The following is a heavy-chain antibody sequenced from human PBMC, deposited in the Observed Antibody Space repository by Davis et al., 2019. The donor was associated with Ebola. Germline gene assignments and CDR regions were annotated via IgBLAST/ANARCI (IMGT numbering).Heavy chain of an antibody. D-gene: IGHD3-3*01. V-gene: IGHV3-11*01. Sequence: GGSLRLSCAASGFTFSDYYMSWIRQAPGKGLEWVSYISSSGSTIYYADSVKGRFTISRDNAKNSLYLQMNSLRAEDTAVYYCAKDRSVTIFGVVIIGDYWGQGTLVTVSS. CDR1: GFTFSDYY. CDR3: AKDRSVTIFGVVIIGDY. J-gene: IGHJ4*02. CDR2: ISSSGSTI.